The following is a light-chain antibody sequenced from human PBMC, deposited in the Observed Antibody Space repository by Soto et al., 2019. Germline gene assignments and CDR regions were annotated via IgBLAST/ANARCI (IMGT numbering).Light chain of an antibody. CDR2: AAS. Sequence: DIQMTQSPSSVSATVGDRVTVTCRASQGISSWLAWYQKKPGKAPKLLIYAASSLQSGVPSRFSGSGSGTDFTLTISSLQPEDCAIYFCQQANRFPITFGQGTRLEIK. CDR1: QGISSW. CDR3: QQANRFPIT. J-gene: IGKJ5*01. V-gene: IGKV1-12*01.